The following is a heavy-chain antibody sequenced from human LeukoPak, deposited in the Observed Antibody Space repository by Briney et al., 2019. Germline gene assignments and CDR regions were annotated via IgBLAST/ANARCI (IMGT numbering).Heavy chain of an antibody. CDR2: IRYDGSNK. V-gene: IGHV3-30*02. CDR1: GFTFSSYG. CDR3: AKDRSRTTVTIPFFDY. J-gene: IGHJ4*02. D-gene: IGHD4-11*01. Sequence: QSGGSLRLSCAASGFTFSSYGMHWVRQAPGKGLEWVAFIRYDGSNKYYADSVKGRFTISRDNSKNTLYLQMNSLRAEDTAVYYCAKDRSRTTVTIPFFDYWGQGTLVTVSS.